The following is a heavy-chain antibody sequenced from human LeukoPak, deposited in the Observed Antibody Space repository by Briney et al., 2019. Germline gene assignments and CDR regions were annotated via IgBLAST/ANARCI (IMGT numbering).Heavy chain of an antibody. J-gene: IGHJ4*02. CDR3: SRESGAFRLFVY. Sequence: PSGTLSLTCGVSGGSISSTDWLSWLRQPPGQGLEWNGEISLRGLTNYNPSLTSRVTMSLDKSKNLLSLNLTSVTPADTAVYYCSRESGAFRLFVYWGQGTLLTVSS. CDR2: ISLRGLT. V-gene: IGHV4-4*02. CDR1: GGSISSTDW. D-gene: IGHD1-26*01.